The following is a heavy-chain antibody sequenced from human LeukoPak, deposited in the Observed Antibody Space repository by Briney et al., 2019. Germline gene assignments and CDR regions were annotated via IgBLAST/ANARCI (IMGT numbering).Heavy chain of an antibody. CDR1: GFTFSNYG. J-gene: IGHJ4*02. CDR2: ITGSGGST. CDR3: ARDERLLSFLK. Sequence: GGSLRLSCAASGFTFSNYGLSWVRQAPGKGLEWVSGITGSGGSTYYADSVKGRFTISRDNSKNTPYLQMNSLRAEDTAIYYCARDERLLSFLKWGQGTLVTVSS. V-gene: IGHV3-23*01. D-gene: IGHD3-3*01.